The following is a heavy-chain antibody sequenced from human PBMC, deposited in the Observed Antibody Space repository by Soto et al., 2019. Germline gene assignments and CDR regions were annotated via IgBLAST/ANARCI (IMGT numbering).Heavy chain of an antibody. D-gene: IGHD4-17*01. CDR3: ARAWYGDYDLSLSYYYYYMDV. CDR2: MNPNSGNT. Sequence: ASVKVSCKASGYTFTSYDINWVRQATGQGLEWMGWMNPNSGNTGYAQKFQGRVTMTRNTSISTAYMELSSLRSEDTAVYYCARAWYGDYDLSLSYYYYYMDVWGKGTTVTVSS. V-gene: IGHV1-8*01. J-gene: IGHJ6*03. CDR1: GYTFTSYD.